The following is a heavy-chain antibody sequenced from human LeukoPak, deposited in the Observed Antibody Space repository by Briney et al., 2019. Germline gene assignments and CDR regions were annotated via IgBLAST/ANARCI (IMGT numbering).Heavy chain of an antibody. J-gene: IGHJ4*02. CDR2: IYYSGST. CDR3: ARVVRTVAGFPFDY. CDR1: GGSISSYH. D-gene: IGHD6-19*01. Sequence: PAETPSLTCTVSGGSISSYHWSWIRQPPGKGLEWIGYIYYSGSTNYNPSLKSRVTISVDTSKNQFSLKLSSVTAADTAVYYCARVVRTVAGFPFDYWGQGTLVTVSS. V-gene: IGHV4-59*01.